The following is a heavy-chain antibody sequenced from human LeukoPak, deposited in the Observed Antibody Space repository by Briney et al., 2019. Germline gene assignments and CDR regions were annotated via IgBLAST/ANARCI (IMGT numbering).Heavy chain of an antibody. J-gene: IGHJ4*02. CDR3: ARVPGGYSYLFDY. CDR2: ITSSSSAI. Sequence: GGSLRLSCAASGFTFSSYPMHWVRQVPGKGLESVSLITSSSSAIYYADSVKGRFTISRDNAKNSLYLQMNSLRAEDTAVYFCARVPGGYSYLFDYWGQGTLVTVSS. D-gene: IGHD5-18*01. CDR1: GFTFSSYP. V-gene: IGHV3-48*01.